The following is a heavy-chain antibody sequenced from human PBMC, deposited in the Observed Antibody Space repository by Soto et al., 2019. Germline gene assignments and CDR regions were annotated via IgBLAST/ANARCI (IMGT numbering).Heavy chain of an antibody. CDR1: GFTFSSYG. J-gene: IGHJ4*02. CDR3: AKEVRFLEPFDY. V-gene: IGHV3-30*18. D-gene: IGHD3-3*01. CDR2: ISYDGSNK. Sequence: QVQLVESGGGVVQPGRSLRLSCAASGFTFSSYGMHWVRQAPGKGLEWVAVISYDGSNKYYADSVKGRFTISRDNSKNTLYLQMNSLRAEDTAVYYCAKEVRFLEPFDYWGQGTLVTVSS.